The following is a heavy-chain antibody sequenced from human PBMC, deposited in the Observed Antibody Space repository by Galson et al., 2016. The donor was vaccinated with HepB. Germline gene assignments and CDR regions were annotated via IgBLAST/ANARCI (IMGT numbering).Heavy chain of an antibody. CDR3: ATPGKTNHY. Sequence: SLRLSCAVSGFTFSPYNMVWVRQAPGKGLEWISYITPRSATIAYADSVKGRFTISRDDAKNSLYLQMHGLRVKDTAVYYCATPGKTNHYWGQGTLVTVSS. J-gene: IGHJ4*02. V-gene: IGHV3-48*01. CDR1: GFTFSPYN. D-gene: IGHD1-14*01. CDR2: ITPRSATI.